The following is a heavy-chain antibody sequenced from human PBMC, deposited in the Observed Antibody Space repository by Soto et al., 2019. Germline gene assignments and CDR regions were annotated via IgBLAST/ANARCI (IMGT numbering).Heavy chain of an antibody. CDR3: ARAVRTGFYGIDV. CDR1: GDSFSNYA. CDR2: LIPVFGTS. V-gene: IGHV1-69*01. J-gene: IGHJ6*02. Sequence: QVQLVQAGAEVKKPGSSVKVSCRASGDSFSNYAVNWLRQAPGRGLEWMGGLIPVFGTSNYAEKFQGRLTITADESTSTAYMELSSLTSADTAVYYCARAVRTGFYGIDVWGQGTTVSVSS.